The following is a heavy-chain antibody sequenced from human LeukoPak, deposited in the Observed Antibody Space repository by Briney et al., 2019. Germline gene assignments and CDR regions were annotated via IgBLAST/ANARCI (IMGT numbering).Heavy chain of an antibody. V-gene: IGHV4-59*01. J-gene: IGHJ4*02. D-gene: IGHD6-19*01. CDR2: VSHSGNT. CDR1: GGSISSYY. CDR3: ARAGSGCSSDY. Sequence: PSETLSLTCTVSGGSISSYYWTWIRQPPGKELEWIGYVSHSGNTNCNPSLKSRVTMSLDTSKNHFSLRLSSVSTADTAVYYCARAGSGCSSDYWGQGSLVTVSS.